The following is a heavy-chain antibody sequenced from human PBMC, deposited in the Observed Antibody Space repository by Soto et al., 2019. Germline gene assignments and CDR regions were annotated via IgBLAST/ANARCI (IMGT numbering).Heavy chain of an antibody. Sequence: QVQLVESGGGVVQPGRSLRLSCAASGFTFSSYAMHWVRQAPGKGLEWVAVISYDGSNKYYADSVKGRFTISRDNSKNTLYLQMNSLRAEDTAVYYCARETLPMGLHGMDVWGQGTTVTVSS. V-gene: IGHV3-30-3*01. CDR2: ISYDGSNK. CDR1: GFTFSSYA. CDR3: ARETLPMGLHGMDV. J-gene: IGHJ6*02. D-gene: IGHD3-16*01.